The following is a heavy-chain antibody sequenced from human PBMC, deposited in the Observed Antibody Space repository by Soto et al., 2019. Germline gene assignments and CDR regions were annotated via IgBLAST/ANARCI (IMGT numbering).Heavy chain of an antibody. Sequence: EVQLLESGGGLVQPGGSLRLSCAASGFTFSSYAMSWVRQAPGKGLEWVSAISGSGGSTYYADSVKGRFTISRENSKNTLYLQMNSLRAEDTAVYYCAKGTSVDDYIWGSYRPLDYWGQGTLVTVSS. CDR2: ISGSGGST. D-gene: IGHD3-16*02. V-gene: IGHV3-23*01. CDR3: AKGTSVDDYIWGSYRPLDY. J-gene: IGHJ4*02. CDR1: GFTFSSYA.